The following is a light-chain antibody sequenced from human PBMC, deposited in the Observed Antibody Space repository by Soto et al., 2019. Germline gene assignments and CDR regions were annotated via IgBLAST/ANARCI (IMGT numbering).Light chain of an antibody. Sequence: EIVLTQSPSTLSSSPGEGATLSCRASQSVSSSYIAWYQQRPGQTPSLLIYGASNRATGIPDRFSGSGSGTDFTLSISRLEPEDFAVYYCQQYASAPLLTFGGGTKVDIK. CDR3: QQYASAPLLT. J-gene: IGKJ4*01. CDR2: GAS. V-gene: IGKV3-20*01. CDR1: QSVSSSY.